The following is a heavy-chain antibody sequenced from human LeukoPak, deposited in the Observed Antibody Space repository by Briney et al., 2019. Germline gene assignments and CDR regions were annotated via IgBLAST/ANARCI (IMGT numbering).Heavy chain of an antibody. V-gene: IGHV1-18*01. Sequence: ASVKVSCKASGYTFTSYGISWVRQAPGQGLEWMGWISAYNGNTNYAQKLQGRVTMTTDTSTSTAYMELSSLRSEDTAVYYCAALPFVEMATTPDYWGQGTLVTVSS. J-gene: IGHJ4*02. CDR1: GYTFTSYG. CDR2: ISAYNGNT. D-gene: IGHD5-24*01. CDR3: AALPFVEMATTPDY.